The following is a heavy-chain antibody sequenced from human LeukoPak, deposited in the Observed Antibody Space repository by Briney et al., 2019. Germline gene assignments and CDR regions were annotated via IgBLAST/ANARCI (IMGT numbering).Heavy chain of an antibody. CDR1: GFTFSSYS. CDR2: ISSSSSYI. J-gene: IGHJ5*02. V-gene: IGHV3-21*01. Sequence: TGGSLRLSCAASGFTFSSYSMNCVRQAPGKGLEWVSSISSSSSYIYYADSVKGRFTISRDNAMNSLYLQMNSLRAEDTAVYYCARDLGIAAAGTTWGQGTLVTVSS. CDR3: ARDLGIAAAGTT. D-gene: IGHD6-13*01.